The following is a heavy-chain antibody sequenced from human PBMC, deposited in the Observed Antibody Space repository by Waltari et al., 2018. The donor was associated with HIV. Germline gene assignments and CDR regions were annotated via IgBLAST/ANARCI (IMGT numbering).Heavy chain of an antibody. CDR2: IRYDGSKK. Sequence: QVQLVESGGGVVKPGGSLRLSWAASGLTFRSYVMHWVRQVPGKGLKWVTFIRYDGSKKHYADSVKGRFTISRDNSDNTLYLEMNSLRTEDTAVYYCATNIVVAATGTFDYWGQGTRVIVTA. CDR3: ATNIVVAATGTFDY. V-gene: IGHV3-30*02. CDR1: GLTFRSYV. D-gene: IGHD2-15*01. J-gene: IGHJ4*02.